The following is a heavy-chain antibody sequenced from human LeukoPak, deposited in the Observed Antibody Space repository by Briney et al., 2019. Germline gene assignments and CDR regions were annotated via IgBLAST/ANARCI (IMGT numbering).Heavy chain of an antibody. D-gene: IGHD2-15*01. CDR2: INPSGGST. CDR3: ARGILGYCSGGSCYLFDAFDI. V-gene: IGHV1-46*01. CDR1: GYTFTSYY. Sequence: ASVTVSCKASGYTFTSYYMHWVRQAPGQGLEWMGIINPSGGSTSYAQKFQGRVTMTRDTSTSTVYMELSSLRSEDTAVYYCARGILGYCSGGSCYLFDAFDIWGQGTMVTVSS. J-gene: IGHJ3*02.